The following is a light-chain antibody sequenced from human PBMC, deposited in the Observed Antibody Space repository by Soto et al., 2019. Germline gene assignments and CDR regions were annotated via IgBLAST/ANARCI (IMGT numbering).Light chain of an antibody. Sequence: QSVLTQPPSASGTPGQRVTISCSGSSSNIGSNYVYWYQQLPGTAPKLLIYRNNQRPSGVPDRFSGSKSGTSASLAISGLRSEDEADYYCAGWDDGLSGLVLGGGTKLTVL. J-gene: IGLJ2*01. V-gene: IGLV1-47*01. CDR2: RNN. CDR3: AGWDDGLSGLV. CDR1: SSNIGSNY.